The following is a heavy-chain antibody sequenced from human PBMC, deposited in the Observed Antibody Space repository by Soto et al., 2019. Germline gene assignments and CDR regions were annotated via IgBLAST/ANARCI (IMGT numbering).Heavy chain of an antibody. CDR3: ARLGFWSGGSCGIDV. J-gene: IGHJ6*02. V-gene: IGHV3-72*01. CDR1: GLIFSDYH. CDR2: IRRKANSYTT. D-gene: IGHD2-8*02. Sequence: EVQLVESGGGLVQPGGSLRLSCAASGLIFSDYHMDWVRQAPGKGLEWVGRIRRKANSYTTEYAASVKGRFTISRDDSKNSLYLQMNRLKSEDTAVYYCARLGFWSGGSCGIDVWGQGTTVTVSS.